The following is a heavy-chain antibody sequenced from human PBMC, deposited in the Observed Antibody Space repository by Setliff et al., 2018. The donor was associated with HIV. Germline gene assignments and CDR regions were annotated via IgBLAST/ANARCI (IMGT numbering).Heavy chain of an antibody. CDR3: TRHILAYCAGDCYPLDY. Sequence: GSLKISCKGSGYSFTSYWIAWVRQMPGKGLEWMGIIYPGDSHTRYSPSFQGQVTFSADKSISTAYLQWSSLKASDTAIYYCTRHILAYCAGDCYPLDYWGQGTLVTVSS. CDR1: GYSFTSYW. J-gene: IGHJ4*02. V-gene: IGHV5-51*01. CDR2: IYPGDSHT. D-gene: IGHD2-21*02.